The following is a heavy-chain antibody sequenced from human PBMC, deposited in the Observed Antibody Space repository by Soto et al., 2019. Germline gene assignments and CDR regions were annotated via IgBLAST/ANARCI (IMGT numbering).Heavy chain of an antibody. CDR3: AARGLVRATAADY. CDR1: GYSISSSNW. D-gene: IGHD1-26*01. J-gene: IGHJ4*02. CDR2: IYYSGST. V-gene: IGHV4-28*01. Sequence: QVQLQESGPGLVKPSDTLSLTCAVSGYSISSSNWWGWIRQPPGKGLEWIGYIYYSGSTYYNPSLKSRVTLSVDTSKNQFSLKLRSVTAVDTALAYCAARGLVRATAADYWGQGTLVTVSS.